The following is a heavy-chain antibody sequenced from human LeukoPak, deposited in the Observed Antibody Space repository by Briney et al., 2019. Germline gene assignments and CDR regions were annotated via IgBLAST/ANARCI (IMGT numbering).Heavy chain of an antibody. D-gene: IGHD1-26*01. J-gene: IGHJ6*03. Sequence: PGGSLRLSCAASGFTFSNYEMHWVRQAPGKGLEWVANIKQDGSEKYYVDSVKGRFTISRDNAKNSLYLQMNSLRAEDTAVYYCARDVGPLYYYYYMDVWGKGTTVTVSS. CDR2: IKQDGSEK. CDR3: ARDVGPLYYYYYMDV. CDR1: GFTFSNYE. V-gene: IGHV3-7*01.